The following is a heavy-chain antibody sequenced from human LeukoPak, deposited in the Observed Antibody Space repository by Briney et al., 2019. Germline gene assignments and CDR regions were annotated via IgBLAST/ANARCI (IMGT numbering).Heavy chain of an antibody. Sequence: GGSLRLSCAASGFSFSSYWMTWVRQGTGKGLEWVSNINRDGSVKHYMDSVKGRFTSSRDNAKNSLYLQMNSLRAEDTAVYYCARDFSPYCGGDCYFDAFDMWGQGTVVTVSS. J-gene: IGHJ3*02. D-gene: IGHD2-21*01. CDR3: ARDFSPYCGGDCYFDAFDM. CDR1: GFSFSSYW. CDR2: INRDGSVK. V-gene: IGHV3-7*01.